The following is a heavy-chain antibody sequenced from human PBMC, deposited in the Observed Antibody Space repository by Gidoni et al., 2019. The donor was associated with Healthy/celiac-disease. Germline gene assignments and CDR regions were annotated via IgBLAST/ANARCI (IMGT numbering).Heavy chain of an antibody. CDR3: ARVYATQFDY. CDR2: ISYNGSNK. Sequence: QVQLVESGGGVVQPGRSLRLSCQASGFTFSSYAMHWCRQAPGKGLEWVAVISYNGSNKYYADSVKGRFTISRDNSKNTLYLQMNSLRAEDTAVYYCARVYATQFDYWGQGTLVTVSS. J-gene: IGHJ4*02. V-gene: IGHV3-30-3*01. CDR1: GFTFSSYA. D-gene: IGHD2-8*01.